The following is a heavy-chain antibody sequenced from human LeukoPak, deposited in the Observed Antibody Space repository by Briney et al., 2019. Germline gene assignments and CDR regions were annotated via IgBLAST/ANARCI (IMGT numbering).Heavy chain of an antibody. J-gene: IGHJ3*02. D-gene: IGHD1-26*01. CDR1: GGSISSGDYY. Sequence: SETLSLTCTVSGGSISSGDYYWSWIRQPPGKGLEWIGYIYYSGSTYYNPSLKSRVTISVDTSKNQFSLKLSSVTAADTAVYYCARGVHHPAYSGSYGDAFDIWGQGTMVTVSS. CDR3: ARGVHHPAYSGSYGDAFDI. V-gene: IGHV4-30-4*02. CDR2: IYYSGST.